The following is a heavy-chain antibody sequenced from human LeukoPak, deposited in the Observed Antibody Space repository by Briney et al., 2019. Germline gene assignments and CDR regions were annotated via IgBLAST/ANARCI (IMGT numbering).Heavy chain of an antibody. V-gene: IGHV5-51*01. Sequence: GESLKISCKGSGYNFVSYWIGWVRQMPGKGLEWMGIIYPGDSDTRYSPSFQGQVTISADKSISTAYLQWSSLKASDTAMYYCARRYSDSGTTLRESLDAFDIWGQGTMVTVSS. CDR3: ARRYSDSGTTLRESLDAFDI. J-gene: IGHJ3*02. CDR1: GYNFVSYW. D-gene: IGHD1-26*01. CDR2: IYPGDSDT.